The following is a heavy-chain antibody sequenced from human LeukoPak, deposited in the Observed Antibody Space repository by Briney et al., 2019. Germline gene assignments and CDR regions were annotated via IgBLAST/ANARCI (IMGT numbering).Heavy chain of an antibody. CDR2: FDPEDGET. CDR3: ATGDIREVDY. D-gene: IGHD5-12*01. Sequence: ASVNVSCKVSGCTLTELSTHWVRQAPGKGREWMGGFDPEDGETIYAQKFQGRVAMTEDTSTDTAYMELSSLRSEDTAVYYCATGDIREVDYWGQGTLVTVSS. J-gene: IGHJ4*02. CDR1: GCTLTELS. V-gene: IGHV1-24*01.